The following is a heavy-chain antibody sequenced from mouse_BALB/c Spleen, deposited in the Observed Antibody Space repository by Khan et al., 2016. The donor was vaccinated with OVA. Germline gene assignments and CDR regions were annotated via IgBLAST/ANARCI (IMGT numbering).Heavy chain of an antibody. CDR1: GFSLTGYG. V-gene: IGHV2-6-7*01. D-gene: IGHD1-1*01. CDR3: ARERSYIHRGFAY. CDR2: IWGDGST. Sequence: QVQLKESGPGLVAPSQSLSITCTVSGFSLTGYGVNWVRQPPGKGLEWMGMIWGDGSTDYNSVLKSRLSISKDNSKSQVFLKMNSLQTDDTVRYXCARERSYIHRGFAYWVQGTLVTVSA. J-gene: IGHJ3*01.